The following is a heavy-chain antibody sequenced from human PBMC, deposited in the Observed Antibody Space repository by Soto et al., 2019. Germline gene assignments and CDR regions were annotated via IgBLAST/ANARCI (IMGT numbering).Heavy chain of an antibody. J-gene: IGHJ4*02. Sequence: QVEVVQSGGGVVQPGKSVRLSCKASGLIFSDCGVHWARQAPGKGLQWVAFISNNSSHEYYADSVKGRFTISRDNSQNTVYLHLKSLRPEDTAVYYCVPNLDYWGQGTRVNVSP. CDR1: GLIFSDCG. CDR3: VPNLDY. CDR2: ISNNSSHE. V-gene: IGHV3-30*03.